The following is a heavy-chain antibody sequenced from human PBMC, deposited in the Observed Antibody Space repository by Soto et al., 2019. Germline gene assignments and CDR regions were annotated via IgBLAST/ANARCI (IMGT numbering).Heavy chain of an antibody. J-gene: IGHJ5*02. CDR2: INHSGGT. Sequence: QLQLQQWGAVLLKPSETLSLTCAVYGESFSGYYWSWIRQPPGKGLEWIGEINHSGGTNYNPSLKSRVTISADTSKNQFSLKVSTVTVADTAVYYCARATPYYYGHNWSDPWGQGTLVTVSS. V-gene: IGHV4-34*01. CDR1: GESFSGYY. D-gene: IGHD3-10*01. CDR3: ARATPYYYGHNWSDP.